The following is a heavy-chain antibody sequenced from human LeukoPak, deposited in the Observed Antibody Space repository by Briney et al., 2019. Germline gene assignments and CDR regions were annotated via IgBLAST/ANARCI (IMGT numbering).Heavy chain of an antibody. V-gene: IGHV3-66*01. CDR3: ARGAISSWYEA. Sequence: GGSLRLSCAGSGFTVSSSYMSWVRQAPGKGLEWVSVLYSGGSIFYADSVKGRYTISRDISKNMLYLQMNSLRADDTAVYYCARGAISSWYEAWGQGTLVTVSS. J-gene: IGHJ5*02. CDR1: GFTVSSSY. CDR2: LYSGGSI. D-gene: IGHD2-2*01.